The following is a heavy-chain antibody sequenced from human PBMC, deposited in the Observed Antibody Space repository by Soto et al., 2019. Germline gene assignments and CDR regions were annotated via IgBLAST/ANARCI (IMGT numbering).Heavy chain of an antibody. CDR1: GGTFSSYA. CDR2: IIPIFCTA. D-gene: IGHD6-13*01. CDR3: ARCPFSSPAQYNWFDP. J-gene: IGHJ5*02. Sequence: QVQLVQSGAEVKKPGSSVKVSCKASGGTFSSYAISWVRQAPGQGLEWMGGIIPIFCTANYAQKFQGRVTITADESTSTAYMELSSLRSEDTDVYYCARCPFSSPAQYNWFDPWGQGTLVTVSS. V-gene: IGHV1-69*01.